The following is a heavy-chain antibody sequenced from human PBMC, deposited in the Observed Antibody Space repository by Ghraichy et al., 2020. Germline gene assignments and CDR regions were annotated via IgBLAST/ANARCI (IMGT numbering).Heavy chain of an antibody. D-gene: IGHD2-2*01. CDR3: TRDVPFSSFDY. CDR1: GFTFATHT. CDR2: IGSTGEHT. Sequence: GGSLRLSCAASGFTFATHTMNWVRQAPGKGLEWVSSIGSTGEHTFYADSVKGRFTISRDNSKNTLSLQMNSLRAEDTALYFCTRDVPFSSFDYWGQGALVTVSS. J-gene: IGHJ4*02. V-gene: IGHV3-23*01.